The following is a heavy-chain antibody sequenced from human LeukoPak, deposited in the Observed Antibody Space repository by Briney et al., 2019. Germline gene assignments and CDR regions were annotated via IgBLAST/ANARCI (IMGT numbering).Heavy chain of an antibody. D-gene: IGHD6-19*01. J-gene: IGHJ5*02. CDR3: ARGKSVAGTGSYWFDP. CDR2: ISYDRSNK. V-gene: IGHV3-30*04. Sequence: PGRSLRLSCAASGFTFSSYAMHWVRQAPGKGLEWVAVISYDRSNKYYADSVKGRFTISRDNSKNTLYLQMNSLRAEDTAVYYCARGKSVAGTGSYWFDPWGQGTLVTVSS. CDR1: GFTFSSYA.